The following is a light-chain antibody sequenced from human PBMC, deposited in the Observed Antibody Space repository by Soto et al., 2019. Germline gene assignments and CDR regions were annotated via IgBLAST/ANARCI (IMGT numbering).Light chain of an antibody. CDR1: SSDVGGYNY. CDR2: DVS. J-gene: IGLJ2*01. Sequence: ALTQPASVSGSPGQSITISCTGTSSDVGGYNYVSWYQQHPGKAPKLMIYDVSNRPSGVSNRFSGSKSGNTASLTISGLQAEDEADYYCNSYTSSSTHVVFGGGTKLTVL. CDR3: NSYTSSSTHVV. V-gene: IGLV2-14*01.